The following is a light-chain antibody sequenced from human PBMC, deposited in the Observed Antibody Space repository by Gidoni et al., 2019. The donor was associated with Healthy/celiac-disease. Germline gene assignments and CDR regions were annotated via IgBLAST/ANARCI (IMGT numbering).Light chain of an antibody. CDR2: AAS. CDR1: QGISSY. V-gene: IGKV1-8*01. CDR3: QQYYSYLFT. J-gene: IGKJ5*01. Sequence: AIRMTQSPSSFSASTVDRVTITCRASQGISSYLAWYQQKPGKAPKLLIYAASTLQSGVPSRFSGSGSGTDFTLTISCLQSEDFATYYCQQYYSYLFTFGQGTRLEIK.